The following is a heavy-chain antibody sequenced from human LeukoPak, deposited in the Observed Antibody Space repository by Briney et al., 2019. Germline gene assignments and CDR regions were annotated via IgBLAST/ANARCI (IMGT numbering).Heavy chain of an antibody. CDR3: VRLSVISPHRYFDL. D-gene: IGHD4-23*01. CDR2: IYYTEPT. CDR1: GGSITGYY. V-gene: IGHV4-59*08. Sequence: SETLSLTCTVSGGSITGYYWTWIRQPPGGGLEWIAYIYYTEPTNYNPSLKSRVTISLGTPNNQFSLKLSSVTAADTAVYYCVRLSVISPHRYFDLWGRGTLVTVSS. J-gene: IGHJ2*01.